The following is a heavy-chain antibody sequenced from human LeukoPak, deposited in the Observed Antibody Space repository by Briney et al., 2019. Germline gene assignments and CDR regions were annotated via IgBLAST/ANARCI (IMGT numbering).Heavy chain of an antibody. CDR3: ARDSRSEDMDV. CDR1: GFTFDDYG. J-gene: IGHJ6*03. CDR2: INWNGGST. Sequence: GGSLRLSCAASGFTFDDYGMSWVRQAPGKGLEWVSGINWNGGSTGYADSVKGRFTISRDNAKNSLYLQMNSLRAEDTALYHCARDSRSEDMDVWGKGNTVTVSS. V-gene: IGHV3-20*01.